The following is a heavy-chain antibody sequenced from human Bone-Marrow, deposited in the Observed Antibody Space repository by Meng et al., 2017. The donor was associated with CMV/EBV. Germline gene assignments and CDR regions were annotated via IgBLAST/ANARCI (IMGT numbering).Heavy chain of an antibody. CDR2: IYPGDSDT. D-gene: IGHD3-3*01. CDR3: ARHGVTIFGVIINDY. CDR1: GDSFINYW. V-gene: IGHV5-51*01. Sequence: KVSCKGSGDSFINYWIGWVRQMPGKGLEWMGIIYPGDSDTRYSPSFQGQVTISADKSISTAYLQWSSLKASDTAMYYCARHGVTIFGVIINDYRGQGTLVTVSS. J-gene: IGHJ4*02.